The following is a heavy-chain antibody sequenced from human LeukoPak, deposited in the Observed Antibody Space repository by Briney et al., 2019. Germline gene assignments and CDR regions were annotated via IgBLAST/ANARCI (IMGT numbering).Heavy chain of an antibody. CDR3: AKDRISYTTSPGELSH. D-gene: IGHD3-10*01. Sequence: GGSLRLSCAASGFTFSSCGMSWVRQAPGKGLEWVSSIATGGSTFYADSVQGRLTISRDNSKNTLYLQMNSLRAEDTAVYYCAKDRISYTTSPGELSHWGQGTLVIVSS. J-gene: IGHJ4*02. CDR1: GFTFSSCG. CDR2: IATGGST. V-gene: IGHV3-23*01.